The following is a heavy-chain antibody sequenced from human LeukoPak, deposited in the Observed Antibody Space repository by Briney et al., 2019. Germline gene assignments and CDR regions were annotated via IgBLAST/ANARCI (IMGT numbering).Heavy chain of an antibody. V-gene: IGHV4-34*01. Sequence: SETLSLTCAVYGGSFSGYYWSWIRQPPGKGLEWIGEINHSGSTNYNPSLKSRVTISVDTSKNQFSLKLSSVTAADTAVYYCASGTPLNIAARPQGCYYKDVWGKGTTVTVSS. D-gene: IGHD6-6*01. CDR3: ASGTPLNIAARPQGCYYKDV. CDR2: INHSGST. CDR1: GGSFSGYY. J-gene: IGHJ6*03.